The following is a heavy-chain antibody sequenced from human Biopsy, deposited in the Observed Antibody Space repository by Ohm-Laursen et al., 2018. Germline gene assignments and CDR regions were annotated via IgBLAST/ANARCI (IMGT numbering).Heavy chain of an antibody. D-gene: IGHD2-2*01. CDR1: GGSVSDSFHF. J-gene: IGHJ6*02. Sequence: SDTLSLTCTVSGGSVSDSFHFWSWIRQPPGKGLEWIGDVYYSGTTNHNPSLKSRLTISVDTSKNQFSLNLNSVTAAGTAVYFCARDVKRYCSGTSCYSGYFGMDVWGQGTTVTVS. CDR3: ARDVKRYCSGTSCYSGYFGMDV. CDR2: VYYSGTT. V-gene: IGHV4-61*01.